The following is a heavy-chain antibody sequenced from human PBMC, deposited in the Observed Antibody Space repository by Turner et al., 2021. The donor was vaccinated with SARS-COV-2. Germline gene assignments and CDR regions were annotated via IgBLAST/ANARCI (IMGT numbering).Heavy chain of an antibody. V-gene: IGHV3-9*01. J-gene: IGHJ3*02. Sequence: EVQLVESGGGLVQPGRSLRLSCAASGFTFDDYGMHWVRQVPGKGLEWVSGISLNSGSIGYADSVKGRFTISRDNAKNSLYLQMNSLRAEDTALYYCAKVRRFAFDIWGQGTMVTVSS. CDR3: AKVRRFAFDI. CDR2: ISLNSGSI. CDR1: GFTFDDYG.